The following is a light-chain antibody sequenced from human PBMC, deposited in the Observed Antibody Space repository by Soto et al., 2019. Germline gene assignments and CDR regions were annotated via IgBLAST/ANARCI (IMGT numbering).Light chain of an antibody. Sequence: DIQMTQSPSTLSASVGDRVTITCRASQSISSWLAWYQQKPGKAPKLLIYKASSLESGVPSRFSGSGSGTEFTLTISSLQPDDFVTYYCFLDNSYWTFGQGTKVEIK. CDR3: FLDNSYWT. J-gene: IGKJ1*01. CDR2: KAS. CDR1: QSISSW. V-gene: IGKV1-5*03.